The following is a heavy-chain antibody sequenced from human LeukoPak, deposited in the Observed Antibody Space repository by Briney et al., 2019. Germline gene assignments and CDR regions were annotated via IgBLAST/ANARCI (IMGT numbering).Heavy chain of an antibody. J-gene: IGHJ6*03. CDR1: GYSFTSYG. V-gene: IGHV5-51*01. D-gene: IGHD3-9*01. CDR3: AMHIKYYDILTGSVPYYYYMDV. Sequence: GESLKICCKGSGYSFTSYGICWVRQMPGKSLEWMGIIYPGDSDTSYSPSFQGQVTISADTSISTAYLQWSTLKASDTAMYYCAMHIKYYDILTGSVPYYYYMDVWGKGTTVTVSS. CDR2: IYPGDSDT.